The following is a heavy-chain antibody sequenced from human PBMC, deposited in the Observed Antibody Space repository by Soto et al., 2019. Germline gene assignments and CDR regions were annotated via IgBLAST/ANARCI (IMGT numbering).Heavy chain of an antibody. D-gene: IGHD2-2*01. CDR2: ISDIAYT. CDR1: GGSIRHINNHY. V-gene: IGHV4-61*01. J-gene: IGHJ6*02. Sequence: SETLSLTCTVSGGSIRHINNHYCSWSRLPPGKELEWIGYISDIAYTSYNPSLKGRVSISVDTSKNQFSLKLSSVTAADTAVYYCATSTQDIVLVPAARGIWYYGMDVWGQGTTVT. CDR3: ATSTQDIVLVPAARGIWYYGMDV.